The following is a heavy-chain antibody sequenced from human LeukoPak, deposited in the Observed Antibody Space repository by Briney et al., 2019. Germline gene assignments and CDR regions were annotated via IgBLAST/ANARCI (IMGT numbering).Heavy chain of an antibody. D-gene: IGHD3-10*01. CDR2: IYYSGST. J-gene: IGHJ6*03. CDR1: GGSTSSYY. CDR3: ARSYGSGSYYKDVYYYYYMDV. V-gene: IGHV4-59*01. Sequence: KSSETLSLTCTVSGGSTSSYYWSWIRQPPGKGLEWIGYIYYSGSTNYNPSLKSRVTISVDTSKNQFSLKLSSVTAADTAVYYCARSYGSGSYYKDVYYYYYMDVWGKGTTVTVSS.